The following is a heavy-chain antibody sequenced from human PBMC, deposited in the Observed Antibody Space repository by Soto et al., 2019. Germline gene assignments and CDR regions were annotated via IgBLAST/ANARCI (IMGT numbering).Heavy chain of an antibody. D-gene: IGHD6-19*01. J-gene: IGHJ4*02. CDR3: ARNAVHSSGFTDY. V-gene: IGHV4-39*01. CDR2: IYYSVST. CDR1: GGSISSSSYY. Sequence: QLQLQESGPGLVKPSETLSLTCAVSGGSISSSSYYWGWIRQPPGKGLEWIGSIYYSVSTYYNPSLTSRVTISVDTSKNQFSLKLSSVTAADTAVYYCARNAVHSSGFTDYWGQGTLVTVSS.